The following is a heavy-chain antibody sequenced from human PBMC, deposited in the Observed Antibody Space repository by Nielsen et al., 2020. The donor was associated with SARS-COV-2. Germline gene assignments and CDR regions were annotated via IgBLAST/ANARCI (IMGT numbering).Heavy chain of an antibody. D-gene: IGHD5-18*01. V-gene: IGHV1-69*06. CDR3: ARVWIQSAFDI. CDR1: GYMFTSYY. CDR2: IIPIFGTA. Sequence: SVKVSCKASGYMFTSYYMHWVRQAPGQGLEWMGGIIPIFGTANYAQEFQGRVTITADKSTNTAYMELSSLRSEDTAVYYCARVWIQSAFDIWGQGTMVTVSS. J-gene: IGHJ3*02.